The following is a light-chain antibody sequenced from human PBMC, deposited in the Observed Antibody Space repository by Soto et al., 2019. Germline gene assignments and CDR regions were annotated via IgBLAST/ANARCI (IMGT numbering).Light chain of an antibody. V-gene: IGKV2-30*02. J-gene: IGKJ5*01. CDR1: PSLVHSEGVAY. Sequence: HPASLSCRSTPSLVHSEGVAYFSWFQQMPGRSPRRLIYKVSNRDSGVPARFSGSGSGTDFALKISRVEAEDVVVYYCMQGTHWPITFGQGTRLEI. CDR2: KVS. CDR3: MQGTHWPIT.